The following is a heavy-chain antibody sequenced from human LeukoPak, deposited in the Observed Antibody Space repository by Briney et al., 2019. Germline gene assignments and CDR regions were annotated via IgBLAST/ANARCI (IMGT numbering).Heavy chain of an antibody. CDR3: AKVYGSGTYFYYGMDV. V-gene: IGHV4-61*01. Sequence: PSETLSLTCTVSGGSISSSSYYWSWIRQSPGKGLEWIGYISYSGSTNYNPPLKSRVTISVDTSKNQFSLKLSSVTAADTAVYYCAKVYGSGTYFYYGMDVWGQGATVTVSS. CDR1: GGSISSSSYY. CDR2: ISYSGST. D-gene: IGHD3-10*01. J-gene: IGHJ6*02.